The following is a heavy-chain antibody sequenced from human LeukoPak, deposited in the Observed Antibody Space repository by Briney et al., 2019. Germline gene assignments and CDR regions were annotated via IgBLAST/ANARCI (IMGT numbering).Heavy chain of an antibody. V-gene: IGHV1-69*06. CDR2: IIPIFGTA. J-gene: IGHJ6*03. Sequence: GASVKVSCKASGYTFIGYYMHWVRQAPGQGLEWMGGIIPIFGTANYAQKFQGRVTITADKSTSTAYMELSSLRSEDTAVYYCASWTAPVPGEGYYYYYYMDVWGKGTTVTVSS. CDR1: GYTFIGYY. CDR3: ASWTAPVPGEGYYYYYYMDV. D-gene: IGHD3-10*01.